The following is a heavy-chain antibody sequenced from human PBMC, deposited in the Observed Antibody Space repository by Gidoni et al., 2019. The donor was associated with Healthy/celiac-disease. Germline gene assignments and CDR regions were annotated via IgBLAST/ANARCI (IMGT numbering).Heavy chain of an antibody. CDR1: GFTFSSYS. CDR2: ISSSSSYI. Sequence: EVQLVESGGGLVKPGGSLRLSCAASGFTFSSYSMNWVRQAPGKGLVWGSSISSSSSYIYHADSVKGRFTISRDNAKNSLYLQMNSLRAEDTAVYYCVRDIVVVPAARSVDYWGQGTLVTVSS. J-gene: IGHJ4*02. V-gene: IGHV3-21*01. D-gene: IGHD2-2*01. CDR3: VRDIVVVPAARSVDY.